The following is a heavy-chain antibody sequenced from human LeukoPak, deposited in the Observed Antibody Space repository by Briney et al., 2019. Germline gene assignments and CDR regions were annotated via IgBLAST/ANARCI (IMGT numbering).Heavy chain of an antibody. J-gene: IGHJ5*02. CDR1: GGTFSTYA. CDR3: AREYCSGGSCSVLGWFDP. D-gene: IGHD2-15*01. CDR2: IIPFLGIA. Sequence: ASVKVSCEASGGTFSTYAISWVRQAPGQGLEWLGRIIPFLGIANYAQKFQGRVTITADKSTSTAYMELSSLRSEDTAVYYCAREYCSGGSCSVLGWFDPWGQGTLVTVSS. V-gene: IGHV1-69*04.